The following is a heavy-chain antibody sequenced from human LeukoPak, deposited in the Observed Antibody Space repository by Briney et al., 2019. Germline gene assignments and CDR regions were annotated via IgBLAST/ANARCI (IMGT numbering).Heavy chain of an antibody. V-gene: IGHV3-48*04. J-gene: IGHJ4*02. CDR2: IGPSGTAM. D-gene: IGHD6-13*01. CDR3: ARDQGSSWYIDY. Sequence: GGSLRLSCAASGFSISTYSMNWVRQAPGKGLEWVSYIGPSGTAMYNADSVKGRFTISRDNAKNSLYLQMNSLRAEDTAVYYCARDQGSSWYIDYWGQGTLVTVSS. CDR1: GFSISTYS.